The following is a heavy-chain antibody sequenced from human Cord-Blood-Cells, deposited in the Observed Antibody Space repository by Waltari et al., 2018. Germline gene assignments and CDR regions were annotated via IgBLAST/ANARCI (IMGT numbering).Heavy chain of an antibody. CDR2: LSSSSNTI. D-gene: IGHD6-6*01. J-gene: IGHJ6*02. CDR3: AGLDLRGQLGGSYYYGMDV. Sequence: EVQLVESGGGLVQPGGSLRLSCAASGFTFSSYSMNWVRQAPGKGLEWVSYLSSSSNTIDYADSVKGRFTISRDNAKNSLYLQMNSLRAEDTAVYYCAGLDLRGQLGGSYYYGMDVWGQGTTVTVSS. CDR1: GFTFSSYS. V-gene: IGHV3-48*01.